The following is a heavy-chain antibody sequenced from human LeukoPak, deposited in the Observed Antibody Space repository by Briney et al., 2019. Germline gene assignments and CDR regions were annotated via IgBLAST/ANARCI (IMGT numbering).Heavy chain of an antibody. V-gene: IGHV4-31*03. J-gene: IGHJ4*02. CDR2: IYYSGST. CDR3: ARDILSDSYVYFVH. D-gene: IGHD2-21*02. Sequence: SETLSLTCTVSGGSITSGGYYWSWIRQHPGKGLEWIGYIYYSGSTYYNPSLKSRVTISVDTSKNQFSLKLSSLTAADTAVYYCARDILSDSYVYFVHWGQGTLVTVS. CDR1: GGSITSGGYY.